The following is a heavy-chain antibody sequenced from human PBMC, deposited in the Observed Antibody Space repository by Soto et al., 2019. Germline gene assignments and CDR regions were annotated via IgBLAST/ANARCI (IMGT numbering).Heavy chain of an antibody. V-gene: IGHV3-48*02. CDR2: ISSSSSTI. D-gene: IGHD5-12*01. CDR3: ARDLYSGYDWKRFDY. CDR1: GFTFSSYS. Sequence: PGGSLRLSCAASGFTFSSYSMNWVRQAPGKGLEWVSSISSSSSTIYYADSVKGRFTISRDNAKNSPYLQMNSLRDEDTAVYYCARDLYSGYDWKRFDYWGQGTLVTVSS. J-gene: IGHJ4*02.